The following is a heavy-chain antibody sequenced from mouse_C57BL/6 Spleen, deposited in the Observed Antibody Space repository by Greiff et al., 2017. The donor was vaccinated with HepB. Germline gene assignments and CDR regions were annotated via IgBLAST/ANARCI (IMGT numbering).Heavy chain of an antibody. D-gene: IGHD2-5*01. CDR3: AREGAYYSNYGWYFDV. CDR2: ISNLAYSI. CDR1: GFTFSDYG. J-gene: IGHJ1*03. V-gene: IGHV5-15*01. Sequence: EVKLVESGGGLVQPGGSLKLSCAASGFTFSDYGMAWVRQAPRKGPEWVTFISNLAYSIYYADTVTGRFTISRENAKNTLYLEMSSLRSEDTAMYYCAREGAYYSNYGWYFDVWGTGTTVTVSS.